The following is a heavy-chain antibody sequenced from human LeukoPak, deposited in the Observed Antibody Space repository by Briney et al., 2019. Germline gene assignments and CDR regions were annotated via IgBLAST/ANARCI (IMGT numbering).Heavy chain of an antibody. V-gene: IGHV4-31*11. CDR1: GGSISSGDCY. Sequence: PSQTLSLTCAVSGGSISSGDCYWSWIRQPAGKGLEWIGYIYYSGSTYYNPSLKSRVTISVDTSKNQFSLKLSSVTAADTAVYYCARDAFRIAVAGTEIWGQRTLVTVSS. CDR2: IYYSGST. J-gene: IGHJ4*02. D-gene: IGHD6-19*01. CDR3: ARDAFRIAVAGTEI.